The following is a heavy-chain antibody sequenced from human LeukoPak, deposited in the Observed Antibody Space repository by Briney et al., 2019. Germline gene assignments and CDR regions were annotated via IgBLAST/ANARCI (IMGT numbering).Heavy chain of an antibody. CDR1: GFTFSSYA. CDR3: ARGRNGWYHNFDY. D-gene: IGHD6-19*01. Sequence: GTSLRLSCAASGFTFSSYAIHWVRQAPGKGLEWVAVISFDGTDAFYADSVKGRFTISRDNAKNSLYLQMDSLRAEDTAVYYCARGRNGWYHNFDYWGQGTLVTVSS. J-gene: IGHJ4*02. CDR2: ISFDGTDA. V-gene: IGHV3-30*04.